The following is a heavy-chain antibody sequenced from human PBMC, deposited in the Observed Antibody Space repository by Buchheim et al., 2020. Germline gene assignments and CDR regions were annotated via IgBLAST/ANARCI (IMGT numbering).Heavy chain of an antibody. Sequence: QVQLVESGGGVVQPGRSLRLSCAASGFTFSSYAMHWVRQAPGKGLEWVAVISYDGSNKYYADSVKGRFTISSDNSKNTLYLQMNSLRAEDTAVYYCASPPGDDGDPYYHYYGMDVWGQGTT. J-gene: IGHJ6*02. CDR3: ASPPGDDGDPYYHYYGMDV. V-gene: IGHV3-30-3*01. CDR1: GFTFSSYA. CDR2: ISYDGSNK. D-gene: IGHD4-17*01.